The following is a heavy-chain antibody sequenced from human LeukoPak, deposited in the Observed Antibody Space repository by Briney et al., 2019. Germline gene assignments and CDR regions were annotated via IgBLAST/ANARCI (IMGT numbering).Heavy chain of an antibody. CDR3: AKEGAPYTTNYGMDV. CDR2: ISGSGGST. CDR1: GFTFSSYA. J-gene: IGHJ6*02. Sequence: GGSLRLSCAASGFTFSSYAMSWVRQAPGEGLEWVSAISGSGGSTYYADSVKGRFTISRDNSKNTLYLQMNSLRAEDTAVYYCAKEGAPYTTNYGMDVWGQGTTVTVSS. D-gene: IGHD1-26*01. V-gene: IGHV3-23*01.